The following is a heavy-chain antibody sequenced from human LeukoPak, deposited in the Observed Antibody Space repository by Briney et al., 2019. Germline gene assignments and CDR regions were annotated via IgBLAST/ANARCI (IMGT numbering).Heavy chain of an antibody. CDR3: AKTRGYSSSSFDY. J-gene: IGHJ4*02. V-gene: IGHV3-23*01. Sequence: GGSLRLSCAASGFTFTSYAMSWVRQAPGKGLEWVSAVSGSGGTTYYADSVKGRLTISRDNSKNTLYLQMNSLRVEDTAVYYCAKTRGYSSSSFDYWGQGILVTVSS. CDR1: GFTFTSYA. CDR2: VSGSGGTT. D-gene: IGHD6-6*01.